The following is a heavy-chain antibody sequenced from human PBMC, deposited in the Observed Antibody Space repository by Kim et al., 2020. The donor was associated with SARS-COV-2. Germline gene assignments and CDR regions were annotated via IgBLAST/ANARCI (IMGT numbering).Heavy chain of an antibody. D-gene: IGHD3-22*01. Sequence: ASVKVSCKASGYTFTSYAMHWVRQAPGQRLEWMGWINAGNGNTKYSQKFQGRVTITRDTSASTAYMELSSLRSEDTAVYYCARDIGDYYDSSGYWDAFDIWGQGTMVTVSS. CDR2: INAGNGNT. J-gene: IGHJ3*02. CDR3: ARDIGDYYDSSGYWDAFDI. V-gene: IGHV1-3*01. CDR1: GYTFTSYA.